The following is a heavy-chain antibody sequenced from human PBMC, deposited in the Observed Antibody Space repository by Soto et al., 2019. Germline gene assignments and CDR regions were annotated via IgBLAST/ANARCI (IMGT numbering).Heavy chain of an antibody. D-gene: IGHD6-13*01. V-gene: IGHV3-13*01. CDR2: ISTAGNT. CDR3: ARGPAAAAGTAYYGMDV. Sequence: SGGSLRLSCAASGFTFSSYDMHWVRQGTGKGLEWVSGISTAGNTYYPGSVKGRFTISRENAKNSLHLQMNSLRAGDTAVYYCARGPAAAAGTAYYGMDVWGQGTTVTVSS. J-gene: IGHJ6*02. CDR1: GFTFSSYD.